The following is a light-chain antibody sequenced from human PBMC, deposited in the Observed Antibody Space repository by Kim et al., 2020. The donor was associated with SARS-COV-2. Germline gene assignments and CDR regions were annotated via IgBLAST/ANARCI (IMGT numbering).Light chain of an antibody. J-gene: IGKJ5*01. CDR2: DAS. V-gene: IGKV1-33*01. Sequence: DTQMTQSPASLSASVGDRVTITCQASQDIKSFINWYQQTPGKAPKLQIYDASNLETGVPSRFSGSGSGTDFTFTISSLQPEDIATYYCQQHDNLPMTFGEGTRLEIK. CDR3: QQHDNLPMT. CDR1: QDIKSF.